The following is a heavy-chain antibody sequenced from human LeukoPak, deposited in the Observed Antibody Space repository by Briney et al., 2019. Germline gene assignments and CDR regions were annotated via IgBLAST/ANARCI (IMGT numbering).Heavy chain of an antibody. D-gene: IGHD2-2*02. CDR2: INHSGST. Sequence: SETLSLTCAVYGGSFSGYYWSWIRQPPGKGLEWIGEINHSGSTNYNSSLKSRVTISVDTSKNQFSLKLSSVTAADTAVYYCARRGYCSSTSCYRPYYYYYYMDVWGKGTTVTVSS. J-gene: IGHJ6*03. CDR3: ARRGYCSSTSCYRPYYYYYYMDV. V-gene: IGHV4-34*01. CDR1: GGSFSGYY.